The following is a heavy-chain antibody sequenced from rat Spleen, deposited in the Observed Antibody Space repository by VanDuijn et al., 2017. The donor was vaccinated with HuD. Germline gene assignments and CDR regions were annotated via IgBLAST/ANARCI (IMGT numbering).Heavy chain of an antibody. CDR2: LSTGGDNT. J-gene: IGHJ2*01. CDR3: TTDTFYDGTYYPGGFDY. CDR1: GFTFTNYY. Sequence: EVQLVESGGGLVQPGSSLKPSCAASGFTFTNYYMAWVRQAPTKGLEWVAYLSTGGDNTYYRDSVKGRFTISRDNAKSTLYLQLDSLRSEDTATYYCTTDTFYDGTYYPGGFDYWGQGVMVTVSS. D-gene: IGHD1-12*02. V-gene: IGHV5-27*01.